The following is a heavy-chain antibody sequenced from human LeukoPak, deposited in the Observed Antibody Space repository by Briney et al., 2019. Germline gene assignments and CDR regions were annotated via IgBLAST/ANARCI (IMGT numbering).Heavy chain of an antibody. J-gene: IGHJ4*02. Sequence: KPSETLSLTCAVSGYSISSGRYWGWIRQPPGKGLEWIGSIYHSGSTYYNPSLKSRVTISVDTSKNQFSLNLRSVTAADTAVHYCARSLGTAGIDYWGQETLVTVSS. CDR1: GYSISSGRY. V-gene: IGHV4-38-2*01. D-gene: IGHD1-1*01. CDR3: ARSLGTAGIDY. CDR2: IYHSGST.